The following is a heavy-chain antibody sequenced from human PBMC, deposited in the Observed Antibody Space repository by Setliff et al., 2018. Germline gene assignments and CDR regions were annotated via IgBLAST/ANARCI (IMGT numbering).Heavy chain of an antibody. CDR1: GGTFSSYA. CDR2: IIPIFGTA. D-gene: IGHD3-10*01. CDR3: ARAGGGEFGELRYYYYYYYMDV. Sequence: SVKVSCKASGGTFSSYAISWVRQAPGQGLEWMGGIIPIFGTANYAQKFQGRVTITADESTSTAYMELSSLRSVDTAVYYCARAGGGEFGELRYYYYYYYMDVWGKGTTVTVSS. J-gene: IGHJ6*03. V-gene: IGHV1-69*13.